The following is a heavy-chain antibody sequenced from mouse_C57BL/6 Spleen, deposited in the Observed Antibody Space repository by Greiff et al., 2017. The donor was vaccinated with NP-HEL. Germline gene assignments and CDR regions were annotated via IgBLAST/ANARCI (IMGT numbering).Heavy chain of an antibody. CDR2: ISGGSSTI. Sequence: EVQGVESGGGLVKPGGSLKLSCAASGFTFSDYGMHWIRQAPETGLEWVAYISGGSSTIYYADIVKGRFTISRDNAKNTLFLQMTSLRSEDSAMYYCTRDGSWYAMDYWGQGTSVTVSS. CDR3: TRDGSWYAMDY. D-gene: IGHD1-1*01. J-gene: IGHJ4*01. CDR1: GFTFSDYG. V-gene: IGHV5-17*01.